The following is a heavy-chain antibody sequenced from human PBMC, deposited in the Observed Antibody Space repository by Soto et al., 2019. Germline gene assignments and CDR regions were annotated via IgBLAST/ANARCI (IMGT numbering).Heavy chain of an antibody. CDR2: ISGRGGST. Sequence: EVQLLESGGCLVQPGWSLRLSCAASGFTFSSYAMSWVRQAPGKGLEWVSAISGRGGSTYYADSVKGRFTISRDNSKDTPYLQMNSLSAEDTAVYYGATDEGLEPRGDAFDMWGQGTIVTVSA. CDR1: GFTFSSYA. CDR3: ATDEGLEPRGDAFDM. D-gene: IGHD1-1*01. J-gene: IGHJ3*02. V-gene: IGHV3-23*01.